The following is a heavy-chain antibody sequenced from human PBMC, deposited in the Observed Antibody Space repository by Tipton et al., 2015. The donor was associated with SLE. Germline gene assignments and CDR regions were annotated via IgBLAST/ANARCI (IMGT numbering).Heavy chain of an antibody. CDR3: AKGGCSSDSCSGGAFDS. CDR2: IIPVLDKT. J-gene: IGHJ4*02. Sequence: QLVQSGAEVKKPGSSVKVSCRTSGGNFNYFVFSWVRQAPGQGLEWMGGIIPVLDKTNYPQNFQGRVTIAADKSTSTVYMDLKSLRSEDTAVYYCAKGGCSSDSCSGGAFDSWGQGTLVTVSS. CDR1: GGNFNYFV. D-gene: IGHD2-2*01. V-gene: IGHV1-69*06.